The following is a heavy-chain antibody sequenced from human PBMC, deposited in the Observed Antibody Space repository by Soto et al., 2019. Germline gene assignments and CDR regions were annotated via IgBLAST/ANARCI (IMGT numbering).Heavy chain of an antibody. J-gene: IGHJ5*02. V-gene: IGHV4-39*01. CDR3: AGRTVTTPNWFDP. Sequence: QLQLQESGPGLVKPSETLSLTCTVSGGSISSSSYYWGWIRQPPGKGLEWIGSIYYSGSTYYNPSLKSRATISVDTPKNQFSLKLSSVTAADTAVYYCAGRTVTTPNWFDPWGQGTLVTVSS. CDR2: IYYSGST. D-gene: IGHD4-4*01. CDR1: GGSISSSSYY.